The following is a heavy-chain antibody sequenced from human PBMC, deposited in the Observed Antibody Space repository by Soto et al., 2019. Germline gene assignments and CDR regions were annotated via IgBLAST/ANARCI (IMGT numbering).Heavy chain of an antibody. V-gene: IGHV1-18*04. CDR2: ISAYTGNK. D-gene: IGHD6-6*01. Sequence: QVQLVQSGGEVKKPGASVEVSCRTSGYMFTTYGMSWVRQAPGQGLEWMAWISAYTGNKKYAQKFQGRVTLTTDTSTSTVSMELRNLTSDDTGTYFCARAGGGMAARPIEYWGQGTLVTVSS. J-gene: IGHJ4*02. CDR3: ARAGGGMAARPIEY. CDR1: GYMFTTYG.